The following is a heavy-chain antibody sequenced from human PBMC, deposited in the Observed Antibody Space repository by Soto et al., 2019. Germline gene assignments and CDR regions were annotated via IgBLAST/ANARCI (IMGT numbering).Heavy chain of an antibody. D-gene: IGHD4-17*01. J-gene: IGHJ6*02. CDR2: ISYDGTNK. CDR1: GCTFSDLG. Sequence: GLPLRLPWAAAGCTFSDLGMHWVLQTQGKGLEWVAVISYDGTNKFYSDSVKGRFTISRDNFKNTLTLQMNSLRADDTAVYSCAKDLQSYGDYDYYCYGMDVWGLGTRVTVSS. CDR3: AKDLQSYGDYDYYCYGMDV. V-gene: IGHV3-30*18.